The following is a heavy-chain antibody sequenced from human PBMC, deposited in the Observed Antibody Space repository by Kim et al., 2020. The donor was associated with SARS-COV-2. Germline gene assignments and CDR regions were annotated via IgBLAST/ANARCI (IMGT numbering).Heavy chain of an antibody. CDR2: ISYDGNNK. CDR3: SKDRNSGPDIRYYYG. J-gene: IGHJ6*01. D-gene: IGHD5-12*01. Sequence: GGSLRLSCAASGVTFSSSGMHWVRQASGKGLEWVAVISYDGNNKYYADSVEVRCTFTIDKSKNTQQSQRKSLRADDTAAHYFSKDRNSGPDIRYYYG. V-gene: IGHV3-30*18. CDR1: GVTFSSSG.